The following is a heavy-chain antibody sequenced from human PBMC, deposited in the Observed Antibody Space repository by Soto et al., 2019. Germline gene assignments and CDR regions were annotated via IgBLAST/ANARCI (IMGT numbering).Heavy chain of an antibody. Sequence: QVQLVQSGAEVQKPGSSVKVSCKASGGTFSSYTISWVRQAPGQGLEWMGRIIPILGIANYAQKFQGRVTITADKSTSTAYMELSSLRSEDTAVYYCARGVTPNYYYMDVWGKGTTVTVSS. CDR2: IIPILGIA. CDR3: ARGVTPNYYYMDV. J-gene: IGHJ6*03. V-gene: IGHV1-69*02. CDR1: GGTFSSYT. D-gene: IGHD5-18*01.